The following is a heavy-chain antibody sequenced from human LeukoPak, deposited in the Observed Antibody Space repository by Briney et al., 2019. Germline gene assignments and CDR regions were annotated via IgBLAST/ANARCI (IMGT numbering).Heavy chain of an antibody. CDR3: ARGVGYNYGLYYQYGMDV. CDR1: GYTFTSYG. CDR2: IDTANGNT. V-gene: IGHV1-3*04. J-gene: IGHJ6*02. Sequence: ASVKVSCKASGYTFTSYGISWVRQAPGQGLEWMGWIDTANGNTQNSQNFQGRVTITRDTSASTAYMELSSLRSEGTAVNYCARGVGYNYGLYYQYGMDVWGQGTTVTVSS. D-gene: IGHD5-18*01.